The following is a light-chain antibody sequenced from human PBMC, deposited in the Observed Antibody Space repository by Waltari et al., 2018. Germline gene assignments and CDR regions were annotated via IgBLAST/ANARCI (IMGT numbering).Light chain of an antibody. V-gene: IGKV1-33*01. Sequence: DIQMTQSPSSLSASVGDRVTITCQASQDISSSLNWYQQKPGKAPKLLIYGASNLETGVPSRFSGSGSGTDFTFTISSLQPEDIAIYYCQQYVNLPPTFGGGTKVEIK. J-gene: IGKJ4*01. CDR1: QDISSS. CDR2: GAS. CDR3: QQYVNLPPT.